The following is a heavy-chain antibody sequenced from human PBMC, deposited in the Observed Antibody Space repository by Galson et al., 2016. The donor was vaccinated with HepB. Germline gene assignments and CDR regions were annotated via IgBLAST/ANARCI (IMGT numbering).Heavy chain of an antibody. V-gene: IGHV4-34*01. Sequence: SETLSLTCAVYGDSFNAYYWSWIRQPPGKGLEWIGEINHSGSTKYNPSLKNRVTISVDTSKNQFSLKLTSMTAADTAVYYCAGVVVAATNWFDPWGQGTLVTVSS. D-gene: IGHD2-15*01. J-gene: IGHJ5*02. CDR2: INHSGST. CDR1: GDSFNAYY. CDR3: AGVVVAATNWFDP.